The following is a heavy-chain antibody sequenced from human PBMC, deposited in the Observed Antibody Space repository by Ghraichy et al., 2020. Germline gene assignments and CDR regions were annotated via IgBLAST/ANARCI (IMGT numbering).Heavy chain of an antibody. CDR2: ISGRGDST. V-gene: IGHV3-23*01. Sequence: GGSLRLSCAASGFSFPSYAISWVRQAPGKGLEWVSAISGRGDSTYYADSVKGRFTISRDNSKNTVYLQMNSLRAEDTAIYYCAKWFCSGGNCHGYGMDVWGQGTTVTVSS. CDR3: AKWFCSGGNCHGYGMDV. CDR1: GFSFPSYA. D-gene: IGHD2-15*01. J-gene: IGHJ6*02.